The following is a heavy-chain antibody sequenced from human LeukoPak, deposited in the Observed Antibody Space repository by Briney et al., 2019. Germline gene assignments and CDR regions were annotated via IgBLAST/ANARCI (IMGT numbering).Heavy chain of an antibody. CDR2: IYHSGST. V-gene: IGHV4-38-2*01. J-gene: IGHJ4*02. Sequence: SETLSLTFAVSGYSISSGYYWGWIRQPPGKGLEWIGSIYHSGSTYYNPSLKSRVTISVDTSKNQFSLKLSSVTAADTAVYYCARVEAAAGYFDYWGQGTLVTVSS. CDR3: ARVEAAAGYFDY. CDR1: GYSISSGYY. D-gene: IGHD6-13*01.